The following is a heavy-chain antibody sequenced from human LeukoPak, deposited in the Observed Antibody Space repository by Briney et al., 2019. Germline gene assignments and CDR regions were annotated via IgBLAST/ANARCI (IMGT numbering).Heavy chain of an antibody. CDR3: ARERETYNDY. V-gene: IGHV3-7*01. CDR1: GFRFSDYW. J-gene: IGHJ4*02. D-gene: IGHD1-1*01. CDR2: IKRDGSET. Sequence: PGGSLRLSCAASGFRFSDYWMTWVRQAPGKGPEWVSNIKRDGSETYYVASVRGRFTISRDNAKNSLYLQMNSLRAEDTAVYFCARERETYNDYWGQGTLVTVSS.